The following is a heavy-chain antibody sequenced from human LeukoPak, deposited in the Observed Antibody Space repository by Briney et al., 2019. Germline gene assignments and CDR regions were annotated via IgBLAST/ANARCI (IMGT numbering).Heavy chain of an antibody. CDR1: GGTFSSYA. CDR2: IIPIFGTA. V-gene: IGHV1-69*13. CDR3: AREVDTGTRIVVVTPGAFDI. D-gene: IGHD3-22*01. Sequence: SVKVSCKASGGTFSSYAISLVRQAPGQGLEWMGGIIPIFGTANYAQKFQGRVTITADESTSTAYMELSSLRSEDTAVYYCAREVDTGTRIVVVTPGAFDIWGQGTMVTVSS. J-gene: IGHJ3*02.